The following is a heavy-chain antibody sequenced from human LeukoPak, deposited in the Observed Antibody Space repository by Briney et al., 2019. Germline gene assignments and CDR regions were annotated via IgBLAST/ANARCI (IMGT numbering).Heavy chain of an antibody. D-gene: IGHD2-15*01. CDR3: ARFPGSAEYRHYYYMDV. V-gene: IGHV4-38-2*02. Sequence: SETLSLTCTVSGYSISSGYYWGWIRQPPGKGLEWIGSIYHSGSTYYNPSLKSRVTMSLDTSKNQFSLKLSSVTAADTAVYYCARFPGSAEYRHYYYMDVWGKGTTVTVSS. CDR2: IYHSGST. CDR1: GYSISSGYY. J-gene: IGHJ6*03.